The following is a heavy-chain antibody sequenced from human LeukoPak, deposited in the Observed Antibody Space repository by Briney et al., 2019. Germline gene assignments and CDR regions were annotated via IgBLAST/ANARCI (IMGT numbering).Heavy chain of an antibody. V-gene: IGHV3-11*01. CDR3: ARSNYYTVDV. CDR2: ISGSGGTT. Sequence: GGSLRLSCAASGFTSSDYYMTWIRQPPGKGPEWISYISGSGGTTTYVDSVKGRFTISRDNAKNSLYLQMNSLRADDTAVYYCARSNYYTVDVWGQGTAVTVSS. CDR1: GFTSSDYY. J-gene: IGHJ6*02.